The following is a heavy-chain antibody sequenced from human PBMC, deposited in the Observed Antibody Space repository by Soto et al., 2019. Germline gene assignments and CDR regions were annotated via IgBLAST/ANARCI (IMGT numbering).Heavy chain of an antibody. CDR2: INHSGST. Sequence: QVQLQQWGAGLLKPSETLSLTCAVYGGSFSGYYWSWIRQPPGKGLEWIGEINHSGSTNYNPSLKSRVTISVDTSKNKFSLKLRSVTAADTAVYYCARGRAAAGIYYYYYGMDVWGQGTTVTVSS. V-gene: IGHV4-34*01. J-gene: IGHJ6*02. CDR1: GGSFSGYY. CDR3: ARGRAAAGIYYYYYGMDV. D-gene: IGHD6-13*01.